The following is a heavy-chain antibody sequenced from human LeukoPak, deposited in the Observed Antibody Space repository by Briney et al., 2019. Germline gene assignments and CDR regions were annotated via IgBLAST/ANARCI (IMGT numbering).Heavy chain of an antibody. V-gene: IGHV3-21*01. CDR1: GFTFSSYS. CDR2: INSNGKYI. Sequence: TGGSLRLSCAASGFTFSSYSMNWVRQAPGKGLEWVPMINSNGKYIYYADSVKGRFTISRDNAKNSLYLQMNSLRAEDTAVYYCARALSGIAARTTETDYWGQGSLVTVSS. J-gene: IGHJ4*02. D-gene: IGHD6-6*01. CDR3: ARALSGIAARTTETDY.